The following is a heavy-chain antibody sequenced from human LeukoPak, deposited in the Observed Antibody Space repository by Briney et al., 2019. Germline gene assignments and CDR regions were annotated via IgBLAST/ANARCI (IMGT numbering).Heavy chain of an antibody. CDR1: GFTFTHSW. V-gene: IGHV3-7*01. D-gene: IGHD3-3*01. CDR2: IDGDGSTE. J-gene: IGHJ4*02. CDR3: ARGGAAFAESVY. Sequence: GGSLRLSCAASGFTFTHSWMSWVRQAPGKGLEWVANIDGDGSTEAYVDSLKGRFTISRDNAKNSLYLQMNNLRVEDTAVYYCARGGAAFAESVYWGQGTLVSVSS.